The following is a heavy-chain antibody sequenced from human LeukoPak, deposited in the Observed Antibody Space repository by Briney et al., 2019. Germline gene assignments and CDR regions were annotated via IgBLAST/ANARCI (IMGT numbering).Heavy chain of an antibody. CDR3: ARVVAAGADY. CDR1: GGSISSSSYY. V-gene: IGHV4-39*07. Sequence: SETLSLTCTVSGGSISSSSYYWAWIRQPPGKGLEWIGSIHYSGSTYYNPSLQSRVTMSVDTSKNQFSLKLSSVTAADTAVYYCARVVAAGADYWGQGTLVTVSS. CDR2: IHYSGST. D-gene: IGHD6-25*01. J-gene: IGHJ4*02.